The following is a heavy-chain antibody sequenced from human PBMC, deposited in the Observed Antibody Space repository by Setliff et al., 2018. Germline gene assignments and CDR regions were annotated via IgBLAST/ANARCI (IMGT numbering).Heavy chain of an antibody. J-gene: IGHJ6*03. Sequence: PSETLSLTCTVSGGSMNSGSYYWSFIRQPAGKGLEWIGQIYTSGSTNYNPSLKSRVTISVDKSKNQFSLKLNSVTGADTAVYYCARMSGFQYMDVWGKGTTVTVSS. CDR3: ARMSGFQYMDV. D-gene: IGHD3-3*01. CDR1: GGSMNSGSYY. V-gene: IGHV4-61*09. CDR2: IYTSGST.